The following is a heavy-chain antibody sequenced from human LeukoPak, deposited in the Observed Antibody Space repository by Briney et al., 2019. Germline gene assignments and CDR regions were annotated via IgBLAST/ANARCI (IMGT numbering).Heavy chain of an antibody. CDR3: ARSFRKVVVAATGYSWFDP. Sequence: PSETLSLTCTVSGGSISSYYWSWIRQPPGKGLEWIGYIYYSGSTNYNPSLKSRVTISVDTSKNQFSLKLSSVTAADTAVYYCARSFRKVVVAATGYSWFDPWGQGTLVTVSS. V-gene: IGHV4-59*01. J-gene: IGHJ5*02. CDR2: IYYSGST. D-gene: IGHD2-15*01. CDR1: GGSISSYY.